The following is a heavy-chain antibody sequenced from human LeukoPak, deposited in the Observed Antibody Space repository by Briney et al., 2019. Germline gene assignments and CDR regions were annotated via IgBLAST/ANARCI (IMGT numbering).Heavy chain of an antibody. V-gene: IGHV3-11*01. D-gene: IGHD6-13*01. CDR2: ISSSGSTI. J-gene: IGHJ4*02. CDR1: GFTFSDYY. Sequence: PGGSLRLSCAASGFTFSDYYMSWIRQAPGKGLEWVSYISSSGSTIYYADSVKGRFTISRDNSKNTLYLQMSSLRADDTAVYYCATTGYSSRNYWGQGTLVTVSS. CDR3: ATTGYSSRNY.